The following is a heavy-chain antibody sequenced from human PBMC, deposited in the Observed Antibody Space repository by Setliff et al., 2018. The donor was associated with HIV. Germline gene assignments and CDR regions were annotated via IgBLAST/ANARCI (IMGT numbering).Heavy chain of an antibody. Sequence: ASVKVSCKTSGYTFTGYFMHWVRQAPRQGLEWMGWINPTSGDTNYAQKCQCRLTMTRDKSINTAYMELSRLTSDDTAVDYCATLDQDFHRSAFDTFDIWGQGTMVTVSS. J-gene: IGHJ3*02. V-gene: IGHV1-2*02. CDR1: GYTFTGYF. D-gene: IGHD3-9*01. CDR2: INPTSGDT. CDR3: ATLDQDFHRSAFDTFDI.